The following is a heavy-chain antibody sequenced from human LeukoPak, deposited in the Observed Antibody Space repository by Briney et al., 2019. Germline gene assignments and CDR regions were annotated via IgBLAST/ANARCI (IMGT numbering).Heavy chain of an antibody. J-gene: IGHJ4*02. CDR3: AKDWDDYYGSGSYFDY. Sequence: GGSLRLSCAASGFTFSRSWMSWVRQAPGKGLEWVANIKQDGSNKYYADSVKGRFTFSRDNSKNTLYLQMNSLRAEDTALYYCAKDWDDYYGSGSYFDYWGQGTLVTVSS. CDR1: GFTFSRSW. CDR2: IKQDGSNK. D-gene: IGHD3-10*01. V-gene: IGHV3-7*01.